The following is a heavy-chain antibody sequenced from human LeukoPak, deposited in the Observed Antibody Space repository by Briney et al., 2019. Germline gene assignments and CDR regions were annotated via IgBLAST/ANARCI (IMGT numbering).Heavy chain of an antibody. CDR3: ARDVDRNHWFDP. Sequence: SETLSLTCAVYGGSFTSYFWSWIRQPPGKGLEWLGYIFYSGSTNYNPSLKSRVTISVDTSKNQFSLKLTSVTAADTAVYYCARDVDRNHWFDPWGQGTLVAVSS. CDR2: IFYSGST. D-gene: IGHD1-14*01. J-gene: IGHJ5*02. V-gene: IGHV4-59*01. CDR1: GGSFTSYF.